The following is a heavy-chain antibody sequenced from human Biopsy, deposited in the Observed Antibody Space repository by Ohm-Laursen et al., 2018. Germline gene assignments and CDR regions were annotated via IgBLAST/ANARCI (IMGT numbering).Heavy chain of an antibody. Sequence: TQTLTLTCSFSGFSLSSRGMCVSWILQAPGKASEGLARVVWDDYKDDRATPQTKLSISKVTSNDQVVLTVTNVDPADTATYYCARTPILIVSAGLVYRHRRHLQGMDVWGQGIAVTVS. J-gene: IGHJ6*02. D-gene: IGHD6-13*01. V-gene: IGHV2-70*11. CDR3: ARTPILIVSAGLVYRHRRHLQGMDV. CDR2: VVWDDYK. CDR1: GFSLSSRGMC.